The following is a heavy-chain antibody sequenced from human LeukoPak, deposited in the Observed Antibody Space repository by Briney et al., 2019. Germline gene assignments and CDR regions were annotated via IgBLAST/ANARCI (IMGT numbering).Heavy chain of an antibody. J-gene: IGHJ5*02. CDR2: ISYDGSNK. CDR3: AKTPLYSSSWYSWFDP. D-gene: IGHD6-13*01. V-gene: IGHV3-30*18. CDR1: GFTFSSYG. Sequence: GGSLRLSCAASGFTFSSYGMHWVRQAPGKGLEWVAVISYDGSNKYYADSVKGRFTISRDNSKNTLYLQTNSLRAEDTAVYYCAKTPLYSSSWYSWFDPWGQGTLVTVSS.